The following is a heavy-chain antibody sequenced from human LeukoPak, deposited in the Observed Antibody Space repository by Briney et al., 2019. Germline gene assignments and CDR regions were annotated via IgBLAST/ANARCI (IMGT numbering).Heavy chain of an antibody. V-gene: IGHV3-23*01. Sequence: GGSLRLSCAASGFTFSSYAMSWVRQAPGKGLEWVSAISGSGGSTYYADSVKGRFTISGDNSKNTLYLQMNSQRAEDTAVYYCAKDTGYYDFWSGYYSGWGQGTLVTVSS. CDR2: ISGSGGST. J-gene: IGHJ4*02. D-gene: IGHD3-3*01. CDR1: GFTFSSYA. CDR3: AKDTGYYDFWSGYYSG.